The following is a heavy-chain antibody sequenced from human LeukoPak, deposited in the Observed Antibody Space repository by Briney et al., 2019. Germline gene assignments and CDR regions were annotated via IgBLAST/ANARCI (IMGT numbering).Heavy chain of an antibody. CDR2: INPNSGGT. CDR1: GYTFTGHY. Sequence: VASVKVSCKSSGYTFTGHYIHWVRQAPGQGLEWMGGINPNSGGTNYPQKFQGRVTVTRDTSISTAYMELSRLRSDDTAVYYCARGGTDQWNWFDPWGQGTLVTVSS. D-gene: IGHD2-8*01. V-gene: IGHV1-2*02. J-gene: IGHJ5*02. CDR3: ARGGTDQWNWFDP.